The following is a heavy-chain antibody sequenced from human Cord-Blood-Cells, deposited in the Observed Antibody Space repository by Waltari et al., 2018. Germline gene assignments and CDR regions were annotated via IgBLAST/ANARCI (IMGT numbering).Heavy chain of an antibody. J-gene: IGHJ2*01. Sequence: QVQLVQSGAEVKKPGSSVKVSCKASGGTFSSYAISWVRQAPGQGLEWMGGIILSFGTANYAQKFQGRVTITADKYTSTAYMERSSLRSEDTAVYYCRLGPQRPHYWYFDLWGRGTLVTVSS. V-gene: IGHV1-69*06. CDR1: GGTFSSYA. CDR2: IILSFGTA. CDR3: RLGPQRPHYWYFDL. D-gene: IGHD3-9*01.